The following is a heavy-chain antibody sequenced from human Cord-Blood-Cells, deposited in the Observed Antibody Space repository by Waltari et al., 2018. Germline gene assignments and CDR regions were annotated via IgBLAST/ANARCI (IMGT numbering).Heavy chain of an antibody. D-gene: IGHD7-27*01. Sequence: QVQLVQSGAEVKKPGASVKGSCKASGYTFTGYYMHCVRPAPGRGREWMGWINPNSGGTNYEEKFQGRVTMTRDTSISTAYMELSRLRSDDTAVYYCARDRSTGDWYYYYYMDVWGKGTTVTVSS. CDR2: INPNSGGT. CDR3: ARDRSTGDWYYYYYMDV. CDR1: GYTFTGYY. V-gene: IGHV1-2*02. J-gene: IGHJ6*03.